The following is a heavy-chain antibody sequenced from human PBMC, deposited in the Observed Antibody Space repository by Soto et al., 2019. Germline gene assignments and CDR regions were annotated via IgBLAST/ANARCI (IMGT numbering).Heavy chain of an antibody. V-gene: IGHV1-18*01. J-gene: IGHJ6*02. CDR1: GYTFTSYG. Sequence: ASVKVSCKASGYTFTSYGISWVRQAPGQGLEWMGWISAYNGNTNYAQKLQGRVTMTTDTSTSTAYMELRSLRSDDTAVYYCAREDRGDYYYYGMDVWGQGXTVTVYS. CDR3: AREDRGDYYYYGMDV. CDR2: ISAYNGNT. D-gene: IGHD1-26*01.